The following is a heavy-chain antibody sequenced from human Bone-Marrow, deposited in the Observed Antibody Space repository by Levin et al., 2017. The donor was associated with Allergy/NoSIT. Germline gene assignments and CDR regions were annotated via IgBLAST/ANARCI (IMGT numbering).Heavy chain of an antibody. CDR2: LGWNGGLI. Sequence: GGSLRLSCAASGFTFDDYAMHWVRQVPGRGLEWVSGLGWNGGLIGYADSVKGRFTISRDNSKNYIFLQINDLRPEDTAVYFCAKDWDSTSTECQGGTFDHWGQGTLVTVSS. J-gene: IGHJ4*02. D-gene: IGHD2/OR15-2a*01. V-gene: IGHV3-9*01. CDR3: AKDWDSTSTECQGGTFDH. CDR1: GFTFDDYA.